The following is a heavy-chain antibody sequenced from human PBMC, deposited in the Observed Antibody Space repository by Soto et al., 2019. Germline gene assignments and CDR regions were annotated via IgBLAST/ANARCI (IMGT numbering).Heavy chain of an antibody. CDR3: AREGDSSGWYNWFDP. CDR2: ISSSSSTI. V-gene: IGHV3-48*01. Sequence: GGSLRLSCAASGFTXSSYSMNWVRQAPGKGLEWVSYISSSSSTIYYADSVKGRFTISRDNAKNSLYLQMNSLRAEDTAVYYCAREGDSSGWYNWFDPWGQGTLVTVSS. D-gene: IGHD3-22*01. CDR1: GFTXSSYS. J-gene: IGHJ5*02.